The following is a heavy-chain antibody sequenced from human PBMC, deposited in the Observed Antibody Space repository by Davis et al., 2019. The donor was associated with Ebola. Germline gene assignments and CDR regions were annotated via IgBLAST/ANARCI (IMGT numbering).Heavy chain of an antibody. CDR2: IYSSGTS. J-gene: IGHJ3*01. CDR1: GGSLSVYY. CDR3: AIGQTVRALED. D-gene: IGHD4-17*01. V-gene: IGHV4-59*01. Sequence: MPSETLSLTCTVSGGSLSVYYWNWIRQSPEKGLEWIGYIYSSGTSNYNPSLGSRVTISVDTSKNQFSLKLTSVTAADTGVYYCAIGQTVRALEDWGQGTLVAVSS.